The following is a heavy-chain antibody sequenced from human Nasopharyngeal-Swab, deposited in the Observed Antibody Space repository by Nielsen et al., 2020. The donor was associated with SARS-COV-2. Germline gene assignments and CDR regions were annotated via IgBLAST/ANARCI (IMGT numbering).Heavy chain of an antibody. J-gene: IGHJ6*02. CDR2: ISSSGSTI. D-gene: IGHD3-10*01. V-gene: IGHV3-48*03. Sequence: GGSLRLSCAASGFTFSSYEMNWVRQAPGKGLEWASYISSSGSTIYYADSVKGRFTISRDNAKNSLYLQMNSLRAEDTAVYYCAIRGYGSGSYRLYYYYGMDVWGQGTTVTVSS. CDR3: AIRGYGSGSYRLYYYYGMDV. CDR1: GFTFSSYE.